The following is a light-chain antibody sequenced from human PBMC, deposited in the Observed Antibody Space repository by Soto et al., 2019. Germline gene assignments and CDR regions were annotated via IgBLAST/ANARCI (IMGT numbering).Light chain of an antibody. V-gene: IGKV2-28*01. Sequence: DIVMTQSPLSLPVTPGEPASISCRSSQSLLHSNGYNYLDWYLQKPGQSPQLLIYLGSNRASGVPDRFSGSGSGTDFTLKISRVEAEDVGVYYCMQALQTPPPMYTFGHWTKLEIK. CDR1: QSLLHSNGYNY. CDR2: LGS. J-gene: IGKJ2*01. CDR3: MQALQTPPPMYT.